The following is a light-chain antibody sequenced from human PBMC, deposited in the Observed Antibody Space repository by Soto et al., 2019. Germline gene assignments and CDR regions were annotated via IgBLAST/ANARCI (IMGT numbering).Light chain of an antibody. V-gene: IGKV3D-15*01. CDR3: QQYNDWPIT. CDR1: QSVGTT. Sequence: EIVLTQSAEALSVSPGERATHSCWASQSVGTTVNWYKQKPGQAHRLLIDDASNRATGIPARVSGSGSGTDCTLTLSSLQSEEVAVYYCQQYNDWPITVGQGTRLEI. J-gene: IGKJ5*01. CDR2: DAS.